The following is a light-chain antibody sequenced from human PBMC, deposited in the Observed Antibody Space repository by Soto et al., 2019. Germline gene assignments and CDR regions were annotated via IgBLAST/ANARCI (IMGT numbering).Light chain of an antibody. V-gene: IGLV4-69*01. CDR3: QTWGTATV. CDR2: LNSDGSH. J-gene: IGLJ3*02. Sequence: QPVLTQSPSASASPGASVNLTCTLSSGHSSYAIAWHQQQPEKGPRYLMKLNSDGSHSKGDGIPDRFSGSSSGAERYLTISSLQSEDEADYYCQTWGTATVFGGGTKLTVL. CDR1: SGHSSYA.